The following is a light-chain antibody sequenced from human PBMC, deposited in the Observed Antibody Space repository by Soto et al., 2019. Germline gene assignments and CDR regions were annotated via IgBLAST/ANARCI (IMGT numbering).Light chain of an antibody. CDR2: EVT. J-gene: IGLJ3*02. CDR1: SSDVGGYNY. V-gene: IGLV2-14*01. CDR3: CSYTSSSTWV. Sequence: QSALTQPASVSGSPGQSITISCTGTSSDVGGYNYVSWYQQHPDKAPKLILYEVTIRPSGVSNRFSGSKSGHTASLTISGLQTEDEADYYCCSYTSSSTWVFGGGTKFTVL.